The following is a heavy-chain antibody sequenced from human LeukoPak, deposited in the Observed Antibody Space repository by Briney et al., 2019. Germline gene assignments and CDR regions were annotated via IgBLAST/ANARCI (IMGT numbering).Heavy chain of an antibody. CDR3: ARVGGGSYYNY. D-gene: IGHD1-26*01. CDR2: MNPNSGNT. Sequence: APVNVSCKPSVYTFTTYDINWVRQATGQGLEWMGWMNPNSGNTGYAQKFQGRVTITRNTSISTAYMELSSLRSEDPAVYYCARVGGGSYYNYWGQGTLVTVSS. CDR1: VYTFTTYD. V-gene: IGHV1-8*03. J-gene: IGHJ4*02.